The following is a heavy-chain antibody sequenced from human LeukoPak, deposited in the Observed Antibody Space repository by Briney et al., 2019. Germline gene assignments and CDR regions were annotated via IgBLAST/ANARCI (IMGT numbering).Heavy chain of an antibody. Sequence: PGGSLRLSCAASGFTFSSYAMHWVRQAPGKGLEWVAVISYDGSNKYYADSVKGRFTISRDNSKNTLYLQMNSLRAEDTAVYYCARGGPGDYLDYWGQGTLVTVSS. V-gene: IGHV3-30-3*01. CDR2: ISYDGSNK. D-gene: IGHD4-17*01. CDR3: ARGGPGDYLDY. CDR1: GFTFSSYA. J-gene: IGHJ4*02.